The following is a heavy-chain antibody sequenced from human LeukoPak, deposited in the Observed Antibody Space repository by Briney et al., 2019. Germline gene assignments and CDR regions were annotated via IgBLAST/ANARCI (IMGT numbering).Heavy chain of an antibody. CDR1: GFTFSDYY. Sequence: GGSLRLSCAASGFTFSDYYMSWIRQAPGKGLEWVAFIRYDGSNKYYADSVKGRFTISRDNSKNTLYLQMKSLRAEDTAVYYCAKGGGYEAQYYYYYLDVWGKGTTVTISS. V-gene: IGHV3-30*02. J-gene: IGHJ6*03. CDR2: IRYDGSNK. CDR3: AKGGGYEAQYYYYYLDV. D-gene: IGHD5-12*01.